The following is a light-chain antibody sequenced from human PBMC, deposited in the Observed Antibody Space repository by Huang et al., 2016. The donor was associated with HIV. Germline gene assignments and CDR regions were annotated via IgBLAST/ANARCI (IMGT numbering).Light chain of an antibody. CDR3: QQYNDWLSLT. J-gene: IGKJ4*01. Sequence: EIVMTQSPATLSVSPGERATLSCRASQSISNNLAWYQQKPGQAPRLLVDGASTRATGVPFRFSGSWSGTLFTLTISSLQFEDSAVYYCQQYNDWLSLTFGGGTKVGIK. CDR2: GAS. CDR1: QSISNN. V-gene: IGKV3-15*01.